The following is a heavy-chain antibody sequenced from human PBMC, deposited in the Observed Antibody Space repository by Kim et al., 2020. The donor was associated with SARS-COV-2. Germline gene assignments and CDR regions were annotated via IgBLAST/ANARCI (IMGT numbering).Heavy chain of an antibody. D-gene: IGHD3-10*01. CDR3: ARSRGGHSDY. CDR2: DK. Sequence: DKYYSTSLKTRLTISKDTSKNQVVLTMPNMDPVDTATYYCARSRGGHSDYWGQGTLVTVSS. V-gene: IGHV2-70*01. J-gene: IGHJ4*02.